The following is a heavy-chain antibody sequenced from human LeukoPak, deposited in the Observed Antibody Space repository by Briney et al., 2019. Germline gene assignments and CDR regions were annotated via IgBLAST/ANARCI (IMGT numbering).Heavy chain of an antibody. CDR3: AKDFGWFGELLAAFDI. CDR1: GFTFSSYG. V-gene: IGHV3-30*18. D-gene: IGHD3-10*01. J-gene: IGHJ3*02. CDR2: ISYDGSNK. Sequence: SGGSLRLSCAASGFTFSSYGMHWVRQAPGKGLEWVAVISYDGSNKYYADSVKGRFTISRDNSKNTLYLQMNSLRAEDTAVYYCAKDFGWFGELLAAFDIWGQGTMVTVSS.